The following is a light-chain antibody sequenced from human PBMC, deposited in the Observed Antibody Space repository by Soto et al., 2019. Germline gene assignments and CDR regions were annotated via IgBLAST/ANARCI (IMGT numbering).Light chain of an antibody. CDR2: DAS. CDR1: QSVSSY. J-gene: IGKJ4*01. Sequence: EIVLTQSPATLSLSPGARATLSCRASQSVSSYLAWYQQKPGQAPMLLIYDASNRATGIPARFSGSGSGTDFTLTISSLETEDFAVYYCQQRSNWPPFTFGGGTKVEIK. CDR3: QQRSNWPPFT. V-gene: IGKV3-11*01.